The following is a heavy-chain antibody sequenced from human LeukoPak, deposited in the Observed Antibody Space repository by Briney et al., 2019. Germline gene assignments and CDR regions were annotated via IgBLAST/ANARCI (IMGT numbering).Heavy chain of an antibody. CDR1: GGSISSYY. Sequence: SETLSLTCTVSGGSISSYYWSWIRQSPGKGLEWIGHIYSSGSTNYNPSLKSRVTISIDTSKNQFSLTLSSVTAADTALYYCARNYDNSGYTAFGYWGRGTLVTVSS. CDR3: ARNYDNSGYTAFGY. J-gene: IGHJ4*02. D-gene: IGHD3-22*01. CDR2: IYSSGST. V-gene: IGHV4-59*01.